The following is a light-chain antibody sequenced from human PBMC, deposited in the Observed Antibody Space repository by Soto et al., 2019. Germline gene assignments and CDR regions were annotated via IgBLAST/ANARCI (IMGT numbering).Light chain of an antibody. J-gene: IGLJ3*02. V-gene: IGLV2-14*01. Sequence: QSALTQPASVSASPGQSITISCTGTSSDIGTYNYVSWYQQHPGKAPKLMIFEVNNRPSWVSNRFSGSKSGNTAFLTVSGLQAEDEADYYCSSYTTTNTWVFGGGTKLTVL. CDR2: EVN. CDR3: SSYTTTNTWV. CDR1: SSDIGTYNY.